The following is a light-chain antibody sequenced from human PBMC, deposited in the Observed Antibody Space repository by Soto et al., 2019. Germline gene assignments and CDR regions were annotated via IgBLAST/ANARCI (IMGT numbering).Light chain of an antibody. J-gene: IGKJ4*01. Sequence: EIVMTQSPATLSVSPGERATLSCRASQSVSNNLAWYQQKPGPAPRLLICHASTGAPGIPARFSGSGSGTELTLTISSVQSEDSAVYYCQHYNEWPLTFGGGTKVEIK. CDR1: QSVSNN. CDR2: HAS. V-gene: IGKV3-15*01. CDR3: QHYNEWPLT.